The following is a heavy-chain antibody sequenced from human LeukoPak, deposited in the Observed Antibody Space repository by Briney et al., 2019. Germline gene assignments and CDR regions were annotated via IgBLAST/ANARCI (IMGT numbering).Heavy chain of an antibody. CDR3: ARIVVPAARARGWFDP. Sequence: PSETLSLTFTVSGGSISSYYWSWIRQPAGKGLEWIGRIYTNESTNYNPSLKSRVTISVDTSKNQFSLKLSSVTAADTAVYYCARIVVPAARARGWFDPWGQGTLVTVSS. J-gene: IGHJ5*02. CDR1: GGSISSYY. D-gene: IGHD2-2*01. CDR2: IYTNEST. V-gene: IGHV4-4*07.